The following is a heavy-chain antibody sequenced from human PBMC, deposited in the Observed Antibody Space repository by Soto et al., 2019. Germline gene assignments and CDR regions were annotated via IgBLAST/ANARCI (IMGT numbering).Heavy chain of an antibody. CDR1: GFTFSSYE. CDR3: ARELVPIGDFDY. Sequence: VGSLRLSCAASGFTFSSYEMNWVRQAPGKGLEWVSYISSSGSTIYYADSVKGRFTISRDNAKNSLYLQMNSLRAEDTAVYYCARELVPIGDFDYWGQGTLVTVSS. D-gene: IGHD4-17*01. J-gene: IGHJ4*02. V-gene: IGHV3-48*03. CDR2: ISSSGSTI.